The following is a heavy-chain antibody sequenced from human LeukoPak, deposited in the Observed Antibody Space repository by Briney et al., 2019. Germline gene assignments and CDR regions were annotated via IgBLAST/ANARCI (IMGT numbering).Heavy chain of an antibody. V-gene: IGHV4-39*01. J-gene: IGHJ4*02. D-gene: IGHD4-11*01. CDR3: ARHPSCTTVTHCSFDY. CDR1: GGSLSNSNYY. Sequence: PSETLSLTCTVSGGSLSNSNYYWGWLRQPPGRELEWIGSIHYSGSTNYNPSLKSRVTISVDTSKNRFSLKLYSVTAADTAVYSCARHPSCTTVTHCSFDYWGQGTLVTVSS. CDR2: IHYSGST.